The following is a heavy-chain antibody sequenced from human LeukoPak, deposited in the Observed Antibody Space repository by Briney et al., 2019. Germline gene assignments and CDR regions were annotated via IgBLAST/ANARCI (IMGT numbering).Heavy chain of an antibody. Sequence: SKTLSLTCTVSGASISGYYWSWIRHPPGKGLEWIGYMHSTESTNQNTSLKSRITMSVDPSKNQFSQELTSVTAAGTALYYCAMFRCPGDICGGFLYWGVGTVVTVST. V-gene: IGHV4-59*01. CDR2: MHSTEST. D-gene: IGHD2-8*02. CDR1: GASISGYY. J-gene: IGHJ4*02. CDR3: AMFRCPGDICGGFLY.